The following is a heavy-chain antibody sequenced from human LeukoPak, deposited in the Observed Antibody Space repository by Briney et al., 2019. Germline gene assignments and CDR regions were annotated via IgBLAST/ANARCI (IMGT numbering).Heavy chain of an antibody. CDR1: GYTFTSYY. Sequence: ASVKVSCKASGYTFTSYYIHWVRQAPGQGLEWMGWINPNSGGTNYAQKFQGRVTMTRDTSISTAYLELSSLRSDDTAVYYWAREDSKDWGQGNLVTVSS. CDR2: INPNSGGT. J-gene: IGHJ4*02. V-gene: IGHV1-2*02. D-gene: IGHD3-22*01. CDR3: AREDSKD.